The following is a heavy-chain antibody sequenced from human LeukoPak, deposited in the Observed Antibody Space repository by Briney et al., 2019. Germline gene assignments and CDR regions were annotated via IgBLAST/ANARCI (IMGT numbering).Heavy chain of an antibody. J-gene: IGHJ4*02. CDR1: GFTVSSNY. CDR3: TRDMQGSRLYLVGSQND. Sequence: PGGSLRLSCAASGFTVSSNYMSWVRQAPGKGLEWVSVIYSGGNTYYADSVKGRFTISRDNAMNTLYLQMNSLRAEDSALYYCTRDMQGSRLYLVGSQNDWGQGTLATVSS. CDR2: IYSGGNT. V-gene: IGHV3-66*01. D-gene: IGHD1-26*01.